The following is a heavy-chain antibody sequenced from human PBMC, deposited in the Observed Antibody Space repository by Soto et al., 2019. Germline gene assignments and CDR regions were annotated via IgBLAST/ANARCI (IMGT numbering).Heavy chain of an antibody. Sequence: QVQLVQSGAEVKKPGSSVKVSCKASGGTFSSYTISWVRQAPGQGLEWMGRIIPILGIANYAQKFQGRVTITADKSTSTAYMELSSLISEDTAVYYCARTGPDGYNPSFDYWGQGTLVTVSS. V-gene: IGHV1-69*02. J-gene: IGHJ4*02. D-gene: IGHD5-12*01. CDR3: ARTGPDGYNPSFDY. CDR1: GGTFSSYT. CDR2: IIPILGIA.